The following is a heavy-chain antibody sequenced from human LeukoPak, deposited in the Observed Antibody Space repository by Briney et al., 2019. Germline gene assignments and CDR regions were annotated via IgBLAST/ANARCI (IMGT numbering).Heavy chain of an antibody. CDR3: ARGPLWAGDGPLNWFDP. CDR1: GGSISSGGYY. V-gene: IGHV4-30-2*01. D-gene: IGHD3/OR15-3a*01. Sequence: SETPSLTCTVSGGSISSGGYYWSWIRQPPGKGLEWIGYIYHSGSTYYNPSLKSRVTISVDRSKNQFSLKLSSVTAADTAVYYCARGPLWAGDGPLNWFDPWGQGTLVTVSS. J-gene: IGHJ5*02. CDR2: IYHSGST.